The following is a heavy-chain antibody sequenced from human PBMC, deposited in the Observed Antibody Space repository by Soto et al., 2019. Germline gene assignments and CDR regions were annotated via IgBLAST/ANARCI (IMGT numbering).Heavy chain of an antibody. CDR1: GLSITNNY. Sequence: QVHLQESGPGLVKPSETLSLTCTVSGLSITNNYWSWIRQPPGKGLEWIGYIYYTGNTNYDPSLKSRVTMSVDTSTNQFSLNLASLTAADTAIYYCARANWYSEYWGQGTLVIVSS. J-gene: IGHJ4*02. D-gene: IGHD1-1*01. CDR3: ARANWYSEY. CDR2: IYYTGNT. V-gene: IGHV4-59*13.